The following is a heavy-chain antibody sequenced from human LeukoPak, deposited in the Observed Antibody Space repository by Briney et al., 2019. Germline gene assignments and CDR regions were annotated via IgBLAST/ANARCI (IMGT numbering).Heavy chain of an antibody. CDR2: INSDGSST. CDR1: GFTVSSNY. Sequence: GGSLRLSCAASGFTVSSNYVSWVRQAPGKGLVWVSRINSDGSSTSYAESVKGRFSISRDNAKNTLYLQMNSLRAEDTAVYYCASRGHTSVDWGRGTLVTVSS. CDR3: ASRGHTSVD. V-gene: IGHV3-74*01. D-gene: IGHD6-25*01. J-gene: IGHJ4*02.